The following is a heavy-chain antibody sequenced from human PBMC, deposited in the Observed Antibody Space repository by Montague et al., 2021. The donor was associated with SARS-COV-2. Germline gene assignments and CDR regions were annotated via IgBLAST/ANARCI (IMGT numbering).Heavy chain of an antibody. CDR3: ASWAAAGTEFDY. D-gene: IGHD6-13*01. V-gene: IGHV4-34*01. Sequence: SETLSLTCAVYGGSFSGYYWSWIRQPPGKGLEWIGEINHSGSTNYNPSLKSRVTISVDTSKNQFSLKLSSVTAADTAVYYCASWAAAGTEFDYWGQGILVTVSS. CDR2: INHSGST. J-gene: IGHJ4*02. CDR1: GGSFSGYY.